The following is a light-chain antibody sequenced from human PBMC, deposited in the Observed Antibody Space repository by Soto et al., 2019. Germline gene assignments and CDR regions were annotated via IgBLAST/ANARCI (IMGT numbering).Light chain of an antibody. CDR2: DVS. CDR1: GSDVGGYNY. J-gene: IGLJ2*01. Sequence: QSALTQPASVSGSPGQSITISCTGTGSDVGGYNYVSWYQQHPGKAPKVMIYDVSNRPSGDSNRFSGYKSGNTASLTISGLQAEDEADYYCSSYTSASTPLVFGGGTKLTVL. V-gene: IGLV2-14*01. CDR3: SSYTSASTPLV.